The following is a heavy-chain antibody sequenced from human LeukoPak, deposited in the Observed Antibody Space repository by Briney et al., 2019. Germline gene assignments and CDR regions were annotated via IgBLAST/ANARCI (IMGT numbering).Heavy chain of an antibody. V-gene: IGHV1-18*01. CDR1: GYTFTSYG. D-gene: IGHD4-17*01. J-gene: IGHJ4*02. Sequence: ASVKVSCKASGYTFTSYGISWVRQAPGQGLEWMGLISPYNGNTNYAQKLQGRVTMTTDTSTSTAYMELRSLRSDDTAVYYCASGAVTTQQSLFDYWGQGTLVTVSS. CDR2: ISPYNGNT. CDR3: ASGAVTTQQSLFDY.